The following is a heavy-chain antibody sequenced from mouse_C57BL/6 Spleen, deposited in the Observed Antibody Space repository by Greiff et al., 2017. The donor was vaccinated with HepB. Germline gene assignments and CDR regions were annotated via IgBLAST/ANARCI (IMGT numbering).Heavy chain of an antibody. D-gene: IGHD1-1*01. CDR1: GYSFTGYY. J-gene: IGHJ4*01. CDR2: INPSTGGT. CDR3: ARGGDHYYGSSYEGGAMDY. V-gene: IGHV1-42*01. Sequence: VHVKQSGPELVKPGASVKISCKASGYSFTGYYMNWVKQSPEKSLEWIGEINPSTGGTTYNQKFKAKATLTVDKSSSTAYMQLKSLTSEDSAVYYCARGGDHYYGSSYEGGAMDYWGQGTSVTVSS.